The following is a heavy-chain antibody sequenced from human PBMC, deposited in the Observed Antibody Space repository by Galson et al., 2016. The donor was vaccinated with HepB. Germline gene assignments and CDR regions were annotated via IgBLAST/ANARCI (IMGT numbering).Heavy chain of an antibody. CDR1: GGSISSGGNY. V-gene: IGHV4-31*03. CDR2: IYYSGSI. CDR3: ARGVVVPASSYWFDP. J-gene: IGHJ5*02. Sequence: TLSLTCTVSGGSISSGGNYWTWIRQHPGKGLEWIGYIYYSGSIYYNPSLKSRVTISVDTSKNQFSLKLSSVTAADTAVDYCARGVVVPASSYWFDPWGRGTQVTVSS. D-gene: IGHD2-15*01.